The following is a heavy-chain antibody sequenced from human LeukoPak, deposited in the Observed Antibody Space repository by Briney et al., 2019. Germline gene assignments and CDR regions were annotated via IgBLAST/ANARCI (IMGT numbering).Heavy chain of an antibody. D-gene: IGHD3-3*01. CDR3: AEDRQTINIFGVVNTPRANFDY. CDR2: IRYDGSNK. J-gene: IGHJ4*02. V-gene: IGHV3-30*02. CDR1: GFSFSRYD. Sequence: GGSLRLSCAASGFSFSRYDIHWVRQAPGKGLEWVAFIRYDGSNKNYADSVKGRFTISRDNFMSTVYLQMNSLRAEDTAVYYCAEDRQTINIFGVVNTPRANFDYWGQGTLVTVSS.